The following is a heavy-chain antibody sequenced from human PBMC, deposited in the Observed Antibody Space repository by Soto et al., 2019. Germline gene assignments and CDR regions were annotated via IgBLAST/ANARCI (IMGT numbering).Heavy chain of an antibody. CDR3: ARAEKHPFPNTITIFGVVTSGPCDY. Sequence: TSETLSLTCTVSGGSIISSSYYWSWIRQPPGKGLEWIGRINYSGSTNYNPSLKSRVTISVDTSKNQFSLKLSSVTAADTAVYYCARAEKHPFPNTITIFGVVTSGPCDYWGQGTLVTVSS. CDR2: INYSGST. J-gene: IGHJ4*02. V-gene: IGHV4-39*01. D-gene: IGHD3-3*01. CDR1: GGSIISSSYY.